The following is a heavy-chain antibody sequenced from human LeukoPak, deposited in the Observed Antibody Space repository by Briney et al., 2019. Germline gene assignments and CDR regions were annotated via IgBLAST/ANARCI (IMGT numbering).Heavy chain of an antibody. J-gene: IGHJ4*02. CDR2: INSDGSST. D-gene: IGHD5-18*01. Sequence: QAGGSLRLSCAASGFTFSSYWMHWVRQAPGKGLVWVSRINSDGSSTSYADSVKGRFTISRDNAKNTLYLQMNSLRAEDTAVYYCARESGYSYGYFYYWGQGTLVTVSS. CDR1: GFTFSSYW. V-gene: IGHV3-74*01. CDR3: ARESGYSYGYFYY.